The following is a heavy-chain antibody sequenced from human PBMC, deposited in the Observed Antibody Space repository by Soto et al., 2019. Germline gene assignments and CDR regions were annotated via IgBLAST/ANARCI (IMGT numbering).Heavy chain of an antibody. CDR1: GRYIPSGGYY. D-gene: IGHD2-2*01. Sequence: QMQLQESGPGLAKPSETLSLACTVSGRYIPSGGYYWSGIRQHTGKGLEWIGYIYYSGSTYHDPSLDTRVTISVNTSKNQFSLNLSAVTAAQSSISYCARYTPSTTLGPVQTWFAPWGQGTLVTATS. J-gene: IGHJ5*02. CDR3: ARYTPSTTLGPVQTWFAP. V-gene: IGHV4-31*03. CDR2: IYYSGST.